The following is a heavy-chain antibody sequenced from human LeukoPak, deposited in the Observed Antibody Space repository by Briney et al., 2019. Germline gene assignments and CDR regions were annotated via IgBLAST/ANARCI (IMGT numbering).Heavy chain of an antibody. CDR3: ARGLGYCSGASCYRYNWFDP. D-gene: IGHD2-2*01. J-gene: IGHJ5*02. V-gene: IGHV4-59*01. Sequence: SETLSLTCTVSGGSISSYYWSWIRQPPGKGLEWIGYIYYSGSTSYNPSLKSRVTISADTSKNQFSLSLSSVTAADTAVYYCARGLGYCSGASCYRYNWFDPWGQGTLVTVSS. CDR2: IYYSGST. CDR1: GGSISSYY.